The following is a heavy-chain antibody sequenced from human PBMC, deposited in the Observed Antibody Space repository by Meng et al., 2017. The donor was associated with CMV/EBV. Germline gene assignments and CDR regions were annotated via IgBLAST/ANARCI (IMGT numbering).Heavy chain of an antibody. V-gene: IGHV4-34*01. D-gene: IGHD3-10*01. CDR2: INHSGST. CDR3: ARTPMVRGVISHLDY. CDR1: GGSFSGYY. J-gene: IGHJ4*02. Sequence: SETLSLTCAVYGGSFSGYYWSWIRQPPGKGLEWIGEINHSGSTNYNPSLKSRVTISVDTSKNQFSLKLSSVTAADTAVYYCARTPMVRGVISHLDYWGQGTLVTVSS.